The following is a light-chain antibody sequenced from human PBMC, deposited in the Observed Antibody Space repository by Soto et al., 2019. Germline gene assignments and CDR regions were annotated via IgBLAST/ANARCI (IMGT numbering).Light chain of an antibody. CDR3: QQYNNWPFS. CDR2: DVS. CDR1: QGVTTN. V-gene: IGKV3-15*01. J-gene: IGKJ5*01. Sequence: EIVMTQSPGTLSVSPGERATLSCRAGQGVTTNFAWYQQKSGQSPRLLIYDVSIRATGVPARFSGTGSETDFTLTTSGLQSEDSAVYFCQQYNNWPFSFGQGTRLEIK.